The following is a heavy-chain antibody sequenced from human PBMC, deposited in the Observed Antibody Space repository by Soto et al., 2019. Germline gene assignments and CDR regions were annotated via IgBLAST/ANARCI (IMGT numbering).Heavy chain of an antibody. Sequence: GESLKISCKGSGYSFTSYWIGWVRQMPGKGLEWMGIIYPDDSDTRYSPSFQGQVTISADTSINTAYLQWSSLKASDTAMYYCVRRLGTVTAFDYWGQGTLVTVSS. D-gene: IGHD4-17*01. CDR3: VRRLGTVTAFDY. CDR2: IYPDDSDT. CDR1: GYSFTSYW. V-gene: IGHV5-51*01. J-gene: IGHJ4*02.